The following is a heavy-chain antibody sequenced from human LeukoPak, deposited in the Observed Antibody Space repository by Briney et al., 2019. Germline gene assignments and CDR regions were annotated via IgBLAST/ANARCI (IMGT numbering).Heavy chain of an antibody. CDR2: ISSSSSTI. V-gene: IGHV3-48*01. D-gene: IGHD6-19*01. CDR3: ARDVAGGFDY. J-gene: IGHJ4*02. Sequence: GGSLRLSCAASGFTFSSYSMNWVRQAPGKGLEWVSYISSSSSTIYYADSVKGRFTISRDNAKNSLYLQMNSLRAEGTAVYYCARDVAGGFDYWGQGTLVTVSS. CDR1: GFTFSSYS.